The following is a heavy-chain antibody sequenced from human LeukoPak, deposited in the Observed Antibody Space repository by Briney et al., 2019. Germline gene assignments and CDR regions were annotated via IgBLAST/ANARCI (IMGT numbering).Heavy chain of an antibody. CDR1: GVSFHNYY. V-gene: IGHV4-59*12. J-gene: IGHJ4*02. CDR2: IWHSGIT. Sequence: PSETLSLTCTVSGVSFHNYYWSWIRQPPGKGLEWIANIWHSGITNYNPSLKSRVTISVDPSKNQFSLRLSSVTAADTAVYYCARDNYDSSGMDYFDRWGQGTLVTVAS. D-gene: IGHD3-22*01. CDR3: ARDNYDSSGMDYFDR.